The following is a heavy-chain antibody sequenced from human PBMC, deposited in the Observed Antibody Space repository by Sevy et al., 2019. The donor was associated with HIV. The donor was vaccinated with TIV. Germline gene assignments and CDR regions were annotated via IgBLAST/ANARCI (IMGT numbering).Heavy chain of an antibody. J-gene: IGHJ4*02. CDR3: ATTKDYYESSGSPFDY. CDR1: GKTLSQLS. Sequence: ASVKVSCKVSGKTLSQLSMHWVRQAPGKGLEWLGTFDPEDGETRYAQKLQGRVTMTEDTSTDTAYMELRSLRSEDTALYYCATTKDYYESSGSPFDYWGLGTLVTVSS. D-gene: IGHD3-22*01. V-gene: IGHV1-24*01. CDR2: FDPEDGET.